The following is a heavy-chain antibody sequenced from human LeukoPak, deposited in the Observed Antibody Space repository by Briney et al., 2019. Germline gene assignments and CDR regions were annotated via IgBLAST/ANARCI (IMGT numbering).Heavy chain of an antibody. J-gene: IGHJ4*02. CDR3: VRDPFDSSGHDQGAY. CDR1: GFTVSNYH. D-gene: IGHD3-22*01. CDR2: IIHTGVET. Sequence: GGSLRLSCAASGFTVSNYHINWIRQAPGWGLEWVAAIIHTGVETYYADSVKGRFTLSRDNSENMVHLQMNSLRVDDTAVYYCVRDPFDSSGHDQGAYWGQGTLVTVSS. V-gene: IGHV3-23*01.